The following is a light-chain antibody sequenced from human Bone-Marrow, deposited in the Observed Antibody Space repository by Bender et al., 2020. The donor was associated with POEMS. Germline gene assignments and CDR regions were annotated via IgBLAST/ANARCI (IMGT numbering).Light chain of an antibody. CDR2: RNN. CDR3: QSYDNSLGGWV. J-gene: IGLJ3*02. Sequence: QSVLTQSPSVSGTPGQRVTIFCSGSTSNIGINFVYWYQQVPGTAPKVLIYRNNERPSGVPDRFSGSKSGTSASLAISGLRAEDEGDYYCQSYDNSLGGWVFGGGTKLTVL. CDR1: TSNIGINF. V-gene: IGLV1-47*01.